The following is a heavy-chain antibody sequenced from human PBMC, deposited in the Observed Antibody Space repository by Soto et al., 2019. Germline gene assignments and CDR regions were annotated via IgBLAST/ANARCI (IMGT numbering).Heavy chain of an antibody. CDR3: ARTDLGVADDY. CDR1: GGSFSGYY. CDR2: INHSGST. V-gene: IGHV4-34*01. J-gene: IGHJ4*02. Sequence: SETLSLTCAVYGGSFSGYYWSWIRQPPGKGLEWIGEINHSGSTNYNPSLKSRVTISVDTSKNQFSLKLSSVTAADTAVYYCARTDLGVADDYWGQGTLVTVSS.